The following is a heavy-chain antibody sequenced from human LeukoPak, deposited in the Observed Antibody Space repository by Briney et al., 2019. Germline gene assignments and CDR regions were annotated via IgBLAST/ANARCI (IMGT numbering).Heavy chain of an antibody. V-gene: IGHV3-23*01. D-gene: IGHD7-27*01. CDR3: AKDGGLWVSAHWGDS. CDR1: GFTFSSYT. CDR2: ITTSDGNT. J-gene: IGHJ4*02. Sequence: GGSLRLSCAASGFTFSSYTMSWVRQAPGKGLEWVSTITTSDGNTYYAGSVKGRFTVSRDNSKNTLFLQMNSLRAEDTAVYYCAKDGGLWVSAHWGDSWGRGTLVTVSS.